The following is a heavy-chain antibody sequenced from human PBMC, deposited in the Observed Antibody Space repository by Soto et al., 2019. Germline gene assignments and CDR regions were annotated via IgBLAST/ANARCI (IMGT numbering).Heavy chain of an antibody. CDR1: GATLATMP. J-gene: IGHJ2*01. CDR2: IIPIFGTA. V-gene: IGHV1-69*01. D-gene: IGHD1-26*01. Sequence: QVQLVQSGAEVKKPGSSVKAPSKPSGATLATMPTSWGQQAPEQGLRWMGGIIPIFGTANYAQKFQGRVTITADESTSTAYMELSSLRSEDTAVYYCARDQRESGSYYRYFDLWGRGTLVTVSS. CDR3: ARDQRESGSYYRYFDL.